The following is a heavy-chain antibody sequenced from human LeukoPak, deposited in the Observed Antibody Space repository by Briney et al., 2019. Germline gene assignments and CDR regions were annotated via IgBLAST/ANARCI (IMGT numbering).Heavy chain of an antibody. CDR2: ISYDGSNK. J-gene: IGHJ3*02. V-gene: IGHV3-30*04. CDR1: GFTFGSYA. Sequence: GGSLRLSCAASGFTFGSYAMHWVRQAPGKGLEWVAVISYDGSNKYYADSVKGRFTISRDNSKNTLYLQMNSLRAEDTAVYYCAREEPDYDILTGYYNAFDIWGQGTMVTVSS. D-gene: IGHD3-9*01. CDR3: AREEPDYDILTGYYNAFDI.